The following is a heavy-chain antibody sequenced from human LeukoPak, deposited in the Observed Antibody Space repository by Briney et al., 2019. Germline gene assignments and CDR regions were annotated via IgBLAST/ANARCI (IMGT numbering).Heavy chain of an antibody. CDR2: IYYSGST. J-gene: IGHJ6*02. V-gene: IGHV4-59*08. Sequence: SETLSLTCTVSGGSISSYYWSWIRQPPGKGLEWIGYIYYSGSTNYNPSLKSRLTISVSTSKNQFSVKLSSVTAADTAVYYCASESGLYYYGMDVWGQGTTVTVPS. CDR1: GGSISSYY. CDR3: ASESGLYYYGMDV. D-gene: IGHD1-26*01.